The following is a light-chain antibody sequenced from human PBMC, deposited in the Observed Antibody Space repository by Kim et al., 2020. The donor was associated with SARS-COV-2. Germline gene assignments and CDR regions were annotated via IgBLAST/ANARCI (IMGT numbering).Light chain of an antibody. CDR1: RNINNY. CDR3: QHFENLPIT. V-gene: IGKV1-33*01. J-gene: IGKJ5*01. Sequence: ASVGDRVTITRQASRNINNYLNWYQQRPGEAPKVLIHGASNLVAGVPSRFSGSGFGTDFTLTISGLQPEDIGTYFCQHFENLPITFGQGTRLEIK. CDR2: GAS.